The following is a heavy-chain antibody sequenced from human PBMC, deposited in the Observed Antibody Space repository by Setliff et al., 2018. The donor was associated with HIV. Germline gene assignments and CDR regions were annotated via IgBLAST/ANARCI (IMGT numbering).Heavy chain of an antibody. CDR1: GGSISNFY. Sequence: SETLSLTCSVSGGSISNFYWSWIRQPPGKGLEWVGHIYSTGDTNYNPSLKSRVTLSADTSKNQLSLSLTSVTVADTTVYYCARRGRFMGWFDPWGQGSLVTAPQ. CDR2: IYSTGDT. CDR3: ARRGRFMGWFDP. J-gene: IGHJ5*02. D-gene: IGHD3-3*01. V-gene: IGHV4-4*09.